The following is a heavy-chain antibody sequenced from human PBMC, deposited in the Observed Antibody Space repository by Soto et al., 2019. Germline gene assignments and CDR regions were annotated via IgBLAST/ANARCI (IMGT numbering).Heavy chain of an antibody. D-gene: IGHD3-3*01. Sequence: LRLSCDASGFTFSDYYMSWIRQAPGKGLEWVSYISISGSTIHYADSVKGRFTISRDNAKNSLYLQMNSLRAEDTAVYYCARRRRYDFWSGYYLECWGEGTLVTVSS. CDR3: ARRRRYDFWSGYYLEC. V-gene: IGHV3-11*01. CDR2: ISISGSTI. J-gene: IGHJ4*02. CDR1: GFTFSDYY.